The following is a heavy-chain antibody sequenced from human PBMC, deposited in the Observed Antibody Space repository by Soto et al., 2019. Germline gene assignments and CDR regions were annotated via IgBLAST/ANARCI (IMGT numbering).Heavy chain of an antibody. J-gene: IGHJ4*02. CDR2: IWYDGSNK. V-gene: IGHV3-33*01. D-gene: IGHD5-18*01. CDR1: GFTFSSYG. Sequence: QVQLVESGGGVVQPGRSLRLSCAASGFTFSSYGMHWVRQAPGKGPEWVAVIWYDGSNKYYADSVKGRFTISRDNSKNTLYLQMNSLRAEDTAVYYCAREQIGYSYGYNDYWGQGTLVTVSS. CDR3: AREQIGYSYGYNDY.